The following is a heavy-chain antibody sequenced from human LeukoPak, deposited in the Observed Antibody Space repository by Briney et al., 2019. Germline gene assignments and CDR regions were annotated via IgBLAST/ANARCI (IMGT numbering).Heavy chain of an antibody. Sequence: SETLSLNCTVSGGSISSSSYYWGWIRQPPGKGLEWIGSIYYSGSTYYNPSLKSRVTISVDTSKNQFSLKLSSVTAADTAVYYCVRHSMVRGVIAPGYYYGMDVWGQGTTVTVSS. CDR2: IYYSGST. D-gene: IGHD3-10*01. CDR1: GGSISSSSYY. CDR3: VRHSMVRGVIAPGYYYGMDV. V-gene: IGHV4-39*01. J-gene: IGHJ6*02.